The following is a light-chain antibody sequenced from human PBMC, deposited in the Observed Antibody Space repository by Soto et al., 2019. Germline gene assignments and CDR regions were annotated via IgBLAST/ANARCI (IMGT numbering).Light chain of an antibody. CDR1: SSDVGGYNY. V-gene: IGLV2-14*01. J-gene: IGLJ1*01. CDR3: SSYTSSSTLNV. Sequence: QSALTQPASVSGSPGQSITISYTGTSSDVGGYNYVSWYQQHPGKAPKLMIYEVSNRPSGVSNRFSGSKSGNTASLTISGLQAEDEADYYCSSYTSSSTLNVFGTGTKLTVL. CDR2: EVS.